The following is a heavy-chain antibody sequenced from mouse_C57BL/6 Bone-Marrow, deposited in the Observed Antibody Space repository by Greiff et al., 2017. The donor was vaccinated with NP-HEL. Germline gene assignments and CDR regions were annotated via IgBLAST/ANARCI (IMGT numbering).Heavy chain of an antibody. J-gene: IGHJ4*01. CDR1: GFTFTDYY. Sequence: EVMLVESGGGLVQPGGSLSLSCAASGFTFTDYYMSWVRQPPGKALEWLGFIRNKANGYTTEYSASVKGRFTISRDNSQSILYLQMNALRAEDSATYYCARYKGYYYSSSYEDYAMDYWGQGTSVTVSS. D-gene: IGHD1-1*01. CDR2: IRNKANGYTT. CDR3: ARYKGYYYSSSYEDYAMDY. V-gene: IGHV7-3*01.